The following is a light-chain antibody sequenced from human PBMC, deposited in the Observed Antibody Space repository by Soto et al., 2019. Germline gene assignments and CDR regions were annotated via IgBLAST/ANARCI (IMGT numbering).Light chain of an antibody. CDR1: QSISSY. V-gene: IGKV1-39*01. J-gene: IGKJ1*01. CDR2: AES. CDR3: QQSYSTPPT. Sequence: DIQMTQSPSSLSASVGDRVTITCRASQSISSYLNWYQQKPGKAPKLLIYAESSLQSGVPSRFSGSGSGTDFTLNISSLQPEDFPTYYCQQSYSTPPTFGQGTKVEIK.